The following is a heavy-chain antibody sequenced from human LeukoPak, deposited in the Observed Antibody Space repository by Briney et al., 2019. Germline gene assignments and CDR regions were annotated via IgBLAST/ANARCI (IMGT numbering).Heavy chain of an antibody. CDR1: GFTFSDYY. V-gene: IGHV3-11*01. CDR3: ARDLGSSSCTREDWFDP. J-gene: IGHJ5*02. CDR2: ISSSGSTI. Sequence: GGSLRLSCAASGFTFSDYYVSWIRQAPGKGLEWVSYISSSGSTIYYADSVKGRFTISRDNAKNSLYLQMNSLRAEDTAVYYCARDLGSSSCTREDWFDPWGQGTLVTVSS. D-gene: IGHD6-13*01.